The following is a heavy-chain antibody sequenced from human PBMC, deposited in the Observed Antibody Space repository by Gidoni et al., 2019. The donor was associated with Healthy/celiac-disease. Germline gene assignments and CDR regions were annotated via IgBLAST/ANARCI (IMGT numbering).Heavy chain of an antibody. V-gene: IGHV1-69*01. CDR1: GVTFSSYA. CDR2: IIPIFGTA. D-gene: IGHD1-7*01. CDR3: ARVPLELQLISDYYMDV. Sequence: QVQLVQSGAEVKKPGSSVKVSCKAVGVTFSSYAISWLRQAPGPGLEWMGGIIPIFGTANYAQKFQGRVTITADESTSTAYMELSSLRSEDTAVYYCARVPLELQLISDYYMDVWGKGTTVTVSS. J-gene: IGHJ6*03.